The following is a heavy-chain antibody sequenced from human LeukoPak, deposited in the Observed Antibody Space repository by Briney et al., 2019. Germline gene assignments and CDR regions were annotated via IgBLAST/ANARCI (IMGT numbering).Heavy chain of an antibody. Sequence: ASVKVSCKASGYTFTSYAMHWVRQAPGQRLEWTGWINAGNGNTKYSQKFQGRVTITRDTSASTAYMELSSLRSEDTAVYYCARDRGHYDYVWGSYGSFDYWGQGTLVTVSS. CDR3: ARDRGHYDYVWGSYGSFDY. V-gene: IGHV1-3*01. D-gene: IGHD3-16*01. CDR2: INAGNGNT. CDR1: GYTFTSYA. J-gene: IGHJ4*02.